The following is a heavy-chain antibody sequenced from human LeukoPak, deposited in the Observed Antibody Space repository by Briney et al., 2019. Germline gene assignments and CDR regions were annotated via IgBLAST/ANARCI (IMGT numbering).Heavy chain of an antibody. V-gene: IGHV3-69-1*01. D-gene: IGHD3-16*01. J-gene: IGHJ4*02. CDR3: VREVGRPKTFYFDS. CDR1: GFVFSGDN. Sequence: GGSLRLSCIASGFVFSGDNMNWVRRAPGKGLEWVAHISEAIYYADSVQGRFTISRDNAKNSLYLQMSNLRAEDTAMYYCVREVGRPKTFYFDSWGGGTPVTVSS. CDR2: ISEAI.